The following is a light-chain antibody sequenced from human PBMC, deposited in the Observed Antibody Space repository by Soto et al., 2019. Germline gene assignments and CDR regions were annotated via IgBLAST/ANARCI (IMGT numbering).Light chain of an antibody. CDR2: WAS. V-gene: IGKV4-1*01. Sequence: DIVMTQSPDSLAVSLGERATINCKSSQSILYSSKNKNYLTWYQQRPGQPPKLLIYWASTRESGVPDRFSGSGSGTDFTLTISSLQAEDVAVYYCQQYYSTPDTFGPGTKVDIK. CDR1: QSILYSSKNKNY. CDR3: QQYYSTPDT. J-gene: IGKJ3*01.